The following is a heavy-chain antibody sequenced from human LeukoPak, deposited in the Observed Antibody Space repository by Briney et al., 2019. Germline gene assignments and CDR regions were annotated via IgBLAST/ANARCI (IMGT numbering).Heavy chain of an antibody. V-gene: IGHV4-39*01. Sequence: SETLSLTCTVSGASISSSSYYWGWVRQPPGKGLEWIGSIHYTGYTYYNPSLKSRVTMSEDTSKNQISLKVRSVTAADTAVYYCARGSVECSSTSCSTIYYYSGVDVWGQGTTVTVSS. CDR3: ARGSVECSSTSCSTIYYYSGVDV. D-gene: IGHD2-2*01. CDR1: GASISSSSYY. J-gene: IGHJ6*02. CDR2: IHYTGYT.